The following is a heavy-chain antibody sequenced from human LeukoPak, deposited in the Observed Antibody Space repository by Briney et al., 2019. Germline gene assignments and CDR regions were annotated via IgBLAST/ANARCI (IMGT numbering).Heavy chain of an antibody. CDR1: GITLSNYG. CDR2: LSGSGGGT. CDR3: AKRGVVIRVFLVGFHKEAYYFDS. V-gene: IGHV3-23*01. D-gene: IGHD3-10*01. Sequence: GGSLRLSCAVSGITLSNYGMSWVRQAPGKGLEWVAGLSGSGGGTNYADSVQGRFTISRDNPKNTLYLQMNSLRAEDTAVYFCAKRGVVIRVFLVGFHKEAYYFDSWGQGALVTVPS. J-gene: IGHJ4*02.